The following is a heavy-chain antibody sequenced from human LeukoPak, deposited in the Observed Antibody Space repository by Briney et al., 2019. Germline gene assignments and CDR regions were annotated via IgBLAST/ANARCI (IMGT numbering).Heavy chain of an antibody. CDR2: IYYSGST. Sequence: PSETLSLTCTVSGGSISSYYWSWIRQPPGKGLEWIGYIYYSGSTNYNPSLKSRVTISVDTSKNQFSLELSSVTAADTAVYYCARFIGGSGSYPFDYWGQGTLVTVSS. J-gene: IGHJ4*02. D-gene: IGHD3-10*01. CDR1: GGSISSYY. V-gene: IGHV4-59*01. CDR3: ARFIGGSGSYPFDY.